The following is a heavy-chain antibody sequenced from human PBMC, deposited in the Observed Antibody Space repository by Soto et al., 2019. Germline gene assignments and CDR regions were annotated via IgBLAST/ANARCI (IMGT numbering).Heavy chain of an antibody. CDR1: GGTFSSYA. Sequence: GASVKVSCKASGGTFSSYAISWVRQAPGQGLEWMGGIIPIFGTANYAQKFQGRVTITADESTSTAYMELSSLRSEDTAVYYCARGRRFLEWLSEFDYWGQGTLVTVSS. J-gene: IGHJ4*02. V-gene: IGHV1-69*13. CDR3: ARGRRFLEWLSEFDY. CDR2: IIPIFGTA. D-gene: IGHD3-3*01.